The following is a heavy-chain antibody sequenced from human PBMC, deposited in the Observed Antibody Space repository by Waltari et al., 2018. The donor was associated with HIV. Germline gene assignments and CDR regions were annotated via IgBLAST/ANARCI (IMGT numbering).Heavy chain of an antibody. Sequence: HVQLPESGPGLVKPSDPLSLTCAVSEFSISSGHHWGWIRPSPGKGLEWIGSVFHSGSTFYKPSFKSRVSISVDTSKNQFSLKLTSVTAADTAVYYCARQPAPDSTWFQIYFDYWGQGTVVTVSS. D-gene: IGHD6-13*01. V-gene: IGHV4-38-2*01. CDR3: ARQPAPDSTWFQIYFDY. CDR2: VFHSGST. CDR1: EFSISSGHH. J-gene: IGHJ4*02.